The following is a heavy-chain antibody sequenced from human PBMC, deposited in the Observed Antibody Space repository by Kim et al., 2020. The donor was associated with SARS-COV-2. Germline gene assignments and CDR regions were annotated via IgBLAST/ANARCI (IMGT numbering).Heavy chain of an antibody. Sequence: ADSVKGRFTISRDNAKNTLHLQMNSLRAEDTAVYYCASCAVAGKRNAFDIWGQGTMVTVSS. V-gene: IGHV3-74*01. D-gene: IGHD6-19*01. CDR3: ASCAVAGKRNAFDI. J-gene: IGHJ3*02.